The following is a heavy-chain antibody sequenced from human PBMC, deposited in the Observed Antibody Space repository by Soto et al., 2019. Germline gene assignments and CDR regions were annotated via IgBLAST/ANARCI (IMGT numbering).Heavy chain of an antibody. V-gene: IGHV1-69*08. CDR2: IIPILGIA. D-gene: IGHD2-15*01. CDR3: ARDDRCSGGSCYSR. Sequence: QVQLVQSGAEVKKPRSSVKVSCKASGGTFSSYTISWVRQAPGQGLEWMGRIIPILGIANYAQKFQGRVTITADKSTSTAYMELSSLRSEDTAVYYCARDDRCSGGSCYSRWGQGTLVTVSS. J-gene: IGHJ4*02. CDR1: GGTFSSYT.